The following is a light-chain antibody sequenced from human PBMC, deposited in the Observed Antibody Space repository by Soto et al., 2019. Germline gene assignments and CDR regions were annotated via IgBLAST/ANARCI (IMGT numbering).Light chain of an antibody. CDR1: QSINSN. J-gene: IGKJ4*01. CDR2: GAS. CDR3: QQHNNWPRST. Sequence: EIVMTQSPATLSVSPGERATLSCRASQSINSNLAWYQQKPGQAPRLLMFGASIRATGFPARFSGSGSGTEFNITISSLQSEDSAIYYCQQHNNWPRSTFGEGTKVEIK. V-gene: IGKV3D-15*01.